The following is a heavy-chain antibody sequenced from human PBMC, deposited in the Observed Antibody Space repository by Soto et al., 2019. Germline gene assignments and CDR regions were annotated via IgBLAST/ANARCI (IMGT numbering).Heavy chain of an antibody. CDR2: IYYSGST. CDR1: GGSISSYY. V-gene: IGHV4-59*01. Sequence: QVQLQQSGPGLVKPSETLSLTCTVSGGSISSYYWSWIRQPPGKGLEWIGYIYYSGSTNYNPSLKSVFTISVDTSKNQSSLKLSSVTAAETAVYYCASGNPYDFWSGYHTATRGAFHIWGQGTMVTVSS. CDR3: ASGNPYDFWSGYHTATRGAFHI. D-gene: IGHD3-3*01. J-gene: IGHJ3*02.